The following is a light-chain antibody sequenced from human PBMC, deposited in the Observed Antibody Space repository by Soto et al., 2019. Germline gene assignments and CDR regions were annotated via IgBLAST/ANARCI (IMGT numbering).Light chain of an antibody. CDR2: EVT. CDR1: SSDVGGHKY. J-gene: IGLJ1*01. V-gene: IGLV2-8*01. Sequence: QSALTQPPSASGSLGSSVTISCTGTSSDVGGHKYVSWYQHHPGKAPKLLIHEVTKRPSGVPDRFSGSKSGNTASLTVSGLQAEDEADYYCSSYAGRTLYVFGTGTKLTVL. CDR3: SSYAGRTLYV.